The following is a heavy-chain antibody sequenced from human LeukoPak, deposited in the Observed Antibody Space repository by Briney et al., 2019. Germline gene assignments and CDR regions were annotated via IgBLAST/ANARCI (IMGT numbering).Heavy chain of an antibody. CDR3: ARDIGYSSSWYTRYWYFDL. Sequence: SETLSLTCTVSGGSISSYYWSWIRQPPGKGLEWIGYIYYSGSTNYNPSLKSRVTISVDTSKNQFSLKLSSVTAADTAVYYCARDIGYSSSWYTRYWYFDLWGRGTLVTVSS. J-gene: IGHJ2*01. CDR2: IYYSGST. CDR1: GGSISSYY. D-gene: IGHD6-13*01. V-gene: IGHV4-59*01.